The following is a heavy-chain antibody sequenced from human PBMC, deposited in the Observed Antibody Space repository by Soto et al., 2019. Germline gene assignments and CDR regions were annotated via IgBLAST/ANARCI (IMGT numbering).Heavy chain of an antibody. V-gene: IGHV3-23*01. J-gene: IGHJ4*02. D-gene: IGHD3-10*01. Sequence: HPGGSLRLSCAASGFTFSSYAMSWFRQAPGKGLEWVSAISGSGGSTYYADSVKGRFTISRDNSKNTLYLQMNSLRAEDTAVYYCAKGGLWSPFGYWGQGTLVTVSS. CDR1: GFTFSSYA. CDR3: AKGGLWSPFGY. CDR2: ISGSGGST.